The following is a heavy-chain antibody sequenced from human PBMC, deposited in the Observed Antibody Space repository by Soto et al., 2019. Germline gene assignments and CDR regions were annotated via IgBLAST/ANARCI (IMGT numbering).Heavy chain of an antibody. V-gene: IGHV3-23*04. CDR1: GFTFSNYG. CDR2: VGDGGGRT. J-gene: IGHJ3*02. D-gene: IGHD1-26*01. CDR3: ARKVIVELRNHDAFDI. Sequence: EVQLVESGGGLVQPGVSLRLSCEASGFTFSNYGMSWVRQGPGKGLECVSTVGDGGGRTYYADSVKGRFTISRDNSKNTLFLQMNSLRAEYTAIYYCARKVIVELRNHDAFDIWGQGTMVIVSS.